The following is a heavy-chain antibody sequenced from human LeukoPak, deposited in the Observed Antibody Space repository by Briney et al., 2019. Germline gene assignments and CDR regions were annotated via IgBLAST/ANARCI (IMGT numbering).Heavy chain of an antibody. CDR2: ISYDGSNK. CDR3: AKDLMTRGHYYYYYGMDV. J-gene: IGHJ6*02. V-gene: IGHV3-30*18. D-gene: IGHD2-8*01. CDR1: GFTFSTYG. Sequence: GGSLRLSCAASGFTFSTYGMHWVRQAPGKGLEWVAVISYDGSNKYYADSVKGRFTISRDNSKNTLYLQMNSLRAEDTAVYYCAKDLMTRGHYYYYYGMDVWGQGTTVTVSS.